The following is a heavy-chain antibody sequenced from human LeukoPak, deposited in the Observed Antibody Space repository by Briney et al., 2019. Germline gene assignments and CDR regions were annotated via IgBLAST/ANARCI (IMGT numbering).Heavy chain of an antibody. J-gene: IGHJ3*01. CDR3: ARDSQWAFDF. V-gene: IGHV3-48*01. Sequence: GGSLRLSCAASGFTVSSNYMNWVRQAPGKGLEWVSYIRGSDNTIHYADSVKGRFTISRDNAKKSLYLQMNSLSAEDAAIYYCARDSQWAFDFWGQGTMVTVSS. D-gene: IGHD6-19*01. CDR2: IRGSDNTI. CDR1: GFTVSSNY.